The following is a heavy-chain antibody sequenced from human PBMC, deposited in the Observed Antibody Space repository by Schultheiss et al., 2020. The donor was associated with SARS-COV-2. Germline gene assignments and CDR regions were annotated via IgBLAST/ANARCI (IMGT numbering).Heavy chain of an antibody. V-gene: IGHV4-59*12. CDR2: IYYSGST. J-gene: IGHJ6*02. D-gene: IGHD4-11*01. CDR3: ARDLQTVMGYYYYGMDV. Sequence: SETLSLTCTVSGGSISSYYWGWIRQPPGKGLEWIGYIYYSGSTNYNPSLKSRVTISVDTSKNQFSLKLSSVTAEDTAVYYCARDLQTVMGYYYYGMDVWGQGTTVTVSS. CDR1: GGSISSYY.